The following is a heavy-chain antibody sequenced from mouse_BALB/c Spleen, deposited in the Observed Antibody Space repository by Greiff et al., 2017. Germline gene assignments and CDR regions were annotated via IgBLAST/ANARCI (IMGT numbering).Heavy chain of an antibody. J-gene: IGHJ3*01. Sequence: EVMLVESGPSLVKPSQTLSLTCSVTGDSITSGYWNWIRKFPGNKLEYMGYISYSGSTYYNPSLKSRISITRDTSKNQYYLQLNSVTTEDTATYYCARSVYDGYYVWFAYWGQGTLVTVSA. D-gene: IGHD2-3*01. V-gene: IGHV3-8*02. CDR2: ISYSGST. CDR3: ARSVYDGYYVWFAY. CDR1: GDSITSGY.